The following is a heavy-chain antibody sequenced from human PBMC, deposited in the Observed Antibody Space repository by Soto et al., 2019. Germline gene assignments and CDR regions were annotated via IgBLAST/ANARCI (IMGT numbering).Heavy chain of an antibody. V-gene: IGHV3-30-3*01. CDR3: ARVLRIRGGRYYYGMDV. Sequence: GQLVESGGGVAQPGRSLRLSCAASGFTFSSYAMHWVRQTPGQGLEWVAVISYDGSNKYYADSVKGRFTISRDNSNDAVYLQMNSLRTEDTAVYFWARVLRIRGGRYYYGMDVWGQGTTVTVSS. D-gene: IGHD3-10*01. CDR2: ISYDGSNK. J-gene: IGHJ6*02. CDR1: GFTFSSYA.